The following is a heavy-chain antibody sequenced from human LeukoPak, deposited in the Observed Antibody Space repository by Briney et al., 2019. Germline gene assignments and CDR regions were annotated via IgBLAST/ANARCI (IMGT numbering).Heavy chain of an antibody. J-gene: IGHJ6*03. D-gene: IGHD3-10*01. V-gene: IGHV3-23*01. CDR1: GFTFSSYA. Sequence: GGSLRLSCAASGFTFSSYAMSWVRQAPGKGLEWVSAISGSGGSTYYADSVKGRFTISRDNSKNTLYLQMNSLRAEDAAVYYCAKDVVPGNYYYMDVWGKGTTVTVSS. CDR3: AKDVVPGNYYYMDV. CDR2: ISGSGGST.